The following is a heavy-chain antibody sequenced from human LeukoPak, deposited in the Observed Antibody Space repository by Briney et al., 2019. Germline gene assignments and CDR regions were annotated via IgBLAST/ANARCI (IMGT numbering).Heavy chain of an antibody. V-gene: IGHV4-4*07. Sequence: SETLSLTCTVSGGSISSYYWSWIRQPAGKGLERIGRIYTSGSTNYNPSLKSRVTMSVDTSKNQFSLKLSSVTAADTAVYYCAREGFLWFGELFIDYWGQGTLVTVSS. CDR1: GGSISSYY. CDR3: AREGFLWFGELFIDY. D-gene: IGHD3-10*01. CDR2: IYTSGST. J-gene: IGHJ4*02.